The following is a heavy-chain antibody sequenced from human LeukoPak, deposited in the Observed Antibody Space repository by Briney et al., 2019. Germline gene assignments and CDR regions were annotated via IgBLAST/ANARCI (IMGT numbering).Heavy chain of an antibody. V-gene: IGHV3-23*01. J-gene: IGHJ1*01. Sequence: GGSLRLSCAASGFTFSSHGMNWVRLAPGKGLEWVSGISPSGGTTYYTDSVKGRFTISRDNSKNTQSLQMNSLRAEDTAVYYCAKDDDWGRYKHWGQGTLVTVSS. CDR3: AKDDDWGRYKH. CDR2: ISPSGGTT. CDR1: GFTFSSHG. D-gene: IGHD3-16*01.